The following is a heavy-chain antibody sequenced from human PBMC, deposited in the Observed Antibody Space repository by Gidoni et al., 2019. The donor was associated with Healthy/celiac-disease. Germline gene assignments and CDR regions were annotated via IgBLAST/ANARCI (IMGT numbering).Heavy chain of an antibody. V-gene: IGHV3-23*01. CDR1: GFTFSSYG. J-gene: IGHJ4*02. D-gene: IGHD3-16*01. CDR3: ATDSIVGVRLGGPGN. Sequence: EVQLLESGGGLVQPGGSLRLSWPASGFTFSSYGMGWVRQAPGKGLEWGSVISGSGGSTYYADSVKGRFTISRDNSKNTLYLQMNSLRAEDTAVYYCATDSIVGVRLGGPGNWGQGTLVTVST. CDR2: ISGSGGST.